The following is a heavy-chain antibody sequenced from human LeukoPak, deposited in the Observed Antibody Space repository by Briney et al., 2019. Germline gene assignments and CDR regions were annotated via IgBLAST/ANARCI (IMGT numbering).Heavy chain of an antibody. J-gene: IGHJ6*03. CDR3: AKAGGYYYYFYMDV. CDR2: ISGSGNTV. CDR1: AFTFSNCA. D-gene: IGHD2-8*02. Sequence: GGSLRLSCAASAFTFSNCAMNWVRQAPGKGLEWVSAISGSGNTVHYADSVKGRFTISRDNSKSTLYLQMNSLTAEDTAVYYCAKAGGYYYYFYMDVWGKGTTVTVPS. V-gene: IGHV3-23*01.